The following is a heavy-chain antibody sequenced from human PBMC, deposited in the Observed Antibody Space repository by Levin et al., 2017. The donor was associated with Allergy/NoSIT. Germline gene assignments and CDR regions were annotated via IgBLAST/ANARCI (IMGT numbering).Heavy chain of an antibody. J-gene: IGHJ6*03. D-gene: IGHD4-17*01. CDR1: GFTFSSYS. Sequence: GGSLRLSCAASGFTFSSYSMNWVRQAPGKGLEWVSSISSSSSYIYYADSVKGRFTISRDNAKNSLYLQMNSLRAEDTAVYYGARASIMTTVTTYYMDVWGKGTTVTVSS. CDR3: ARASIMTTVTTYYMDV. CDR2: ISSSSSYI. V-gene: IGHV3-21*01.